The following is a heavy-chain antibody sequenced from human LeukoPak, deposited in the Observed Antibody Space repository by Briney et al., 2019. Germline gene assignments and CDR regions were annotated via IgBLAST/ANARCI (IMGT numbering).Heavy chain of an antibody. V-gene: IGHV3-23*01. CDR1: GFTFSSYA. CDR3: AKDREITFGGVIVN. D-gene: IGHD3-16*02. Sequence: GSLRLSCAASGFTFSSYAMSWVRQAPGKGLEWVSAISGSGGSTYYADSVKGRFTISRDNSKNMLYLQMNSLRAEDTAVYYCAKDREITFGGVIVNGGQGTLVTVSS. CDR2: ISGSGGST. J-gene: IGHJ4*02.